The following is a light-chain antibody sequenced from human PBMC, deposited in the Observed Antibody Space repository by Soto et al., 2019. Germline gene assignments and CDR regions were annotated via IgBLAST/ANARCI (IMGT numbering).Light chain of an antibody. CDR1: QTVSSNS. CDR3: QHYSTPPWS. J-gene: IGKJ1*01. Sequence: EIVLTQSPDTLSLSPGERATLSCRASQTVSSNSLAWYQQKPGQTPRLLISAASSRATGIPDRFTGSGSGTDFTLTISRLEPEDFAVYYCQHYSTPPWSFGQGTKVDIK. CDR2: AAS. V-gene: IGKV3-20*01.